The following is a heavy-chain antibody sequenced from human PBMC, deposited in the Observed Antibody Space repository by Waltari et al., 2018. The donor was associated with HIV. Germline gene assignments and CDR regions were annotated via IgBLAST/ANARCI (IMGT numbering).Heavy chain of an antibody. CDR3: ATVDYSSSPYWDFDL. CDR1: GYSISSGYF. V-gene: IGHV4-38-2*01. Sequence: QVQLQESGPGVVKPSETLSLTCAVSGYSISSGYFWDWIRQPPGKGLEWIGSIYHSGSVYYNPSLRSRVTMSVDTSKNQFSLKLSSVTAADTAVYYCATVDYSSSPYWDFDLWGRGTLVTVSS. CDR2: IYHSGSV. J-gene: IGHJ2*01. D-gene: IGHD6-13*01.